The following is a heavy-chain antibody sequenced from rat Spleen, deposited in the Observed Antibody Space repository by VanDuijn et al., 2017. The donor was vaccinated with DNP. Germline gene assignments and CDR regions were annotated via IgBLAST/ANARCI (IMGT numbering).Heavy chain of an antibody. CDR2: ISYDGSST. Sequence: EVQLVESGGGLVQPGRSLKLSCAASGFTFSDYNMAWVRQAPKKGLEWVATISYDGSSTYYRDSVKGRFTISRDNAKSTLYLQMDSLRSEDTATYYCARGGGAGYYFDYWGQGVMVTVSS. D-gene: IGHD1-7*01. V-gene: IGHV5-7*01. CDR3: ARGGGAGYYFDY. J-gene: IGHJ2*01. CDR1: GFTFSDYN.